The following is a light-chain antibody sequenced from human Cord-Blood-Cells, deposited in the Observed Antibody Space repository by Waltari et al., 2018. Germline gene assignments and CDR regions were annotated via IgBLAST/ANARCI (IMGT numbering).Light chain of an antibody. CDR2: GAS. CDR1: QSVSSSY. V-gene: IGKV3-20*01. CDR3: QQYGSSPMYT. J-gene: IGKJ2*01. Sequence: EIVLTQSPGTLSLSPGERATLSCRASQSVSSSYLAWYQQKPGQAPRRLIYGASSRATGSPDRFSGSGSGTDFTLTISRLEPEDFAVYYWQQYGSSPMYTFGQGTKLEIK.